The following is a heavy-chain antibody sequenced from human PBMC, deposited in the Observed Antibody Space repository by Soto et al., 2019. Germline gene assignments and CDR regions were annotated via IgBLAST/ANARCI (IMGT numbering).Heavy chain of an antibody. V-gene: IGHV3-23*01. Sequence: GGSLRLSCAASGFTFSSYGMHWVRQAPGKGLEWVSAISGSGGSTYYADSVKGRFTISRDNSKTTLYLQMNSLRAEDTAVYYCAKDPRNAFDIWGQGTMVTVSS. J-gene: IGHJ3*02. CDR2: ISGSGGST. CDR1: GFTFSSYG. CDR3: AKDPRNAFDI.